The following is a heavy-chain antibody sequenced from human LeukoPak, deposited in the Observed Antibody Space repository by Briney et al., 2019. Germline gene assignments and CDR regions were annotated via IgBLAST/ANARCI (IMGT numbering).Heavy chain of an antibody. CDR3: ARVSSSWPRGYFDY. CDR2: IYYSGST. J-gene: IGHJ4*02. D-gene: IGHD6-13*01. V-gene: IGHV4-59*01. CDR1: GGSLSSYY. Sequence: SETLSLTCTVSGGSLSSYYWSWIRQPPGKGLEWIGYIYYSGSTNYNPSLKGRVTISVDTSKNQFSLKLSSVTAADTAVYYCARVSSSWPRGYFDYWGQGTLVTVSS.